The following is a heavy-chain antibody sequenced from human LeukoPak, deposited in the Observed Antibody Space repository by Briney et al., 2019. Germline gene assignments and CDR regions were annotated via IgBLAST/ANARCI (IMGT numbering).Heavy chain of an antibody. J-gene: IGHJ4*02. D-gene: IGHD3-3*01. CDR1: GGSISSSSYY. CDR3: ARQAFWGGYADIFDY. CDR2: IYYSGST. Sequence: SETLSLTCTVSGGSISSSSYYWGWIRQPPGKGLEWIGSIYYSGSTYYNPSLKSRVTISVDTSKNQFSLKLSSVTAADTAVYYCARQAFWGGYADIFDYWGQGTLVTVSS. V-gene: IGHV4-39*01.